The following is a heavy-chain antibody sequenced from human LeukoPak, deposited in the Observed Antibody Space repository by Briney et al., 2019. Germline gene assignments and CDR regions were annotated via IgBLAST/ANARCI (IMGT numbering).Heavy chain of an antibody. V-gene: IGHV4-34*01. J-gene: IGHJ6*03. Sequence: MPSETLSLTCAVYGGSFSGYYWSWIRQPPGKGLERIGEINHSGSTNYNPSLKSRVTISVDASKNQFSLKLSSVTAADTAVYYCARGIAARHYYYYMDVWGKGTTVTVSS. CDR3: ARGIAARHYYYYMDV. CDR1: GGSFSGYY. D-gene: IGHD6-6*01. CDR2: INHSGST.